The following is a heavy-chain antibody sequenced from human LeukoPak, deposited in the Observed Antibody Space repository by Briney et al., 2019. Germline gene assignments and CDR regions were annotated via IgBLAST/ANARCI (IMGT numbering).Heavy chain of an antibody. J-gene: IGHJ4*02. CDR3: EKGQYGGYDSQPDY. V-gene: IGHV3-9*01. Sequence: GGSLRLSCTASGFTLGDYATHGVRQAPGKGLHWVSGISWSGGGIGYADSVKGRFTISRDNAKNSLYLQMNSLRPEDTAFYFCEKGQYGGYDSQPDYWGQGTLVTVSS. CDR1: GFTLGDYA. CDR2: ISWSGGGI. D-gene: IGHD5-12*01.